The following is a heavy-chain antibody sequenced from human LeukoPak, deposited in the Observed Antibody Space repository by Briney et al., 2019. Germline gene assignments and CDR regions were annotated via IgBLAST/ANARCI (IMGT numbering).Heavy chain of an antibody. CDR3: ASESGPINDAFDI. Sequence: ASETLSLTCTVSGGSISSSSYYWGWIRQPPGKGLEWIGSIYYSGSTYYNPSLKSRVTISVDTSKNQFSLKLSSVTAADTAVYYCASESGPINDAFDIWGQGTMVTVSS. D-gene: IGHD3-3*01. J-gene: IGHJ3*02. CDR1: GGSISSSSYY. CDR2: IYYSGST. V-gene: IGHV4-39*07.